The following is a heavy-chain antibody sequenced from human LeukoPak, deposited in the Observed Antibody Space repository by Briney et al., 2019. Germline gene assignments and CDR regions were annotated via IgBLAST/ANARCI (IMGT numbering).Heavy chain of an antibody. J-gene: IGHJ4*02. CDR3: ARVDG. V-gene: IGHV3-48*03. CDR2: INSNGSII. Sequence: GGSLRLSCAASGFIFSSYGVNWVRQAPGKGLEWISYINSNGSIIHYADSVRGRFTISRDNAKNLLYLQMNSLRVEDTAVYYCARVDGWGQGILVTVSS. CDR1: GFIFSSYG.